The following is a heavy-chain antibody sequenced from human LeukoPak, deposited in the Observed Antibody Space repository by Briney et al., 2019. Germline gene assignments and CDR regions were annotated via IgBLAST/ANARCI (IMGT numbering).Heavy chain of an antibody. J-gene: IGHJ4*02. CDR1: GFTFSNYW. CDR3: ARTIRGY. Sequence: GGPLRLSCAASGFTFSNYWMSWVRQATGKGLEWVANIKEDESEIYYVDSVKGRFTISRDNAKNSLYLQMNSLRAEDTAVYYCARTIRGYWGQGTLVSVSS. D-gene: IGHD3-10*01. V-gene: IGHV3-7*02. CDR2: IKEDESEI.